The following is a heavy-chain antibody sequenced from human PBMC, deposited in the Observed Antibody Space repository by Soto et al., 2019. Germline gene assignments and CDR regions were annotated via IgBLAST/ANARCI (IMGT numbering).Heavy chain of an antibody. CDR2: IIPIFGTA. Sequence: SVKVSCKACGGTFSSYAISWVRQAPGQGLEWMGGIIPIFGTANYAQKFQGRVTITADESTSTAYMELSSLRSEDTAVYYCASPRSIHFLVFTIYSCGMDVWGQGTTVTVSS. D-gene: IGHD6-6*01. J-gene: IGHJ6*02. V-gene: IGHV1-69*13. CDR3: ASPRSIHFLVFTIYSCGMDV. CDR1: GGTFSSYA.